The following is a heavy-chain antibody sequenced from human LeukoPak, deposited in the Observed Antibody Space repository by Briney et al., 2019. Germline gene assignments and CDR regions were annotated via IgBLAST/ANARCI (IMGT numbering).Heavy chain of an antibody. CDR1: GGSISSSSYY. CDR3: AAYYYDSSGYLG. V-gene: IGHV4-39*01. CDR2: IYYSGST. J-gene: IGHJ4*02. Sequence: PSETLSLTCTVSGGSISSSSYYWVWIRQPPGKGLEWIGSIYYSGSTYYNPSLKSRVTISVDTSKNQFSLKLTSVTAADTAEYYCAAYYYDSSGYLGCGQGTLVTVSS. D-gene: IGHD3-22*01.